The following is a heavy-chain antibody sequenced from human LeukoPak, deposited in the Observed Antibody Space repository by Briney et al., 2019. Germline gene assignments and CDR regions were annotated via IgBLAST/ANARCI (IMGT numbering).Heavy chain of an antibody. CDR2: INPSGGST. CDR3: ARDGGIAAAVYYFDY. V-gene: IGHV1-46*01. D-gene: IGHD6-13*01. CDR1: GYTFTSYY. Sequence: ASVKVSCKASGYTFTSYYMHWVRQAPGQGLEWMGIINPSGGSTSYAQKFQGRVTMTRDTSTSTVYMELSSLRSEDTAVYYCARDGGIAAAVYYFDYWGQGTLVTVSS. J-gene: IGHJ4*02.